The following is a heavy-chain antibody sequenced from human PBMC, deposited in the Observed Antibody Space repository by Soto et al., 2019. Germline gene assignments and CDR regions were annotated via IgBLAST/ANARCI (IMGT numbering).Heavy chain of an antibody. CDR2: IWYGGSNK. CDR3: ATEGSNDYYDTSGYQSYFDY. Sequence: QVQLVESGGGVVQPGRSLRLSCAASGFTFNIYGMHWVRQAPGKGLEWVAVIWYGGSNKHYADSVKGRFTISRDNSKNTLSLQMNSLRAEDTAVYYCATEGSNDYYDTSGYQSYFDYWGQGTLVTVSS. CDR1: GFTFNIYG. J-gene: IGHJ4*02. D-gene: IGHD3-22*01. V-gene: IGHV3-33*01.